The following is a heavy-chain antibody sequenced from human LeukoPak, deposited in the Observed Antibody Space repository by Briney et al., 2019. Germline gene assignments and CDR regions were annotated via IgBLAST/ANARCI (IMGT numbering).Heavy chain of an antibody. CDR3: AITDHSGSYWSGFHFDY. J-gene: IGHJ4*02. Sequence: PSETPSLTCTVSGGSISSSSYYWGWIRQPPGKGLEWIGSIYYSGSTYYNPSLKSRVTISVDTSKNQFSLKLSSVTAADTAVYYCAITDHSGSYWSGFHFDYWGQGTLVTVSS. V-gene: IGHV4-39*07. D-gene: IGHD1-26*01. CDR1: GGSISSSSYY. CDR2: IYYSGST.